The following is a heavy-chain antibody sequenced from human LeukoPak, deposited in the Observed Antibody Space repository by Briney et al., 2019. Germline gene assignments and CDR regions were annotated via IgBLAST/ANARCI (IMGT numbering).Heavy chain of an antibody. V-gene: IGHV4-38-2*02. D-gene: IGHD3-10*01. CDR1: GYSISSGYY. CDR2: IYHSGST. J-gene: IGHJ4*02. Sequence: ASETLSLTCTVSGYSISSGYYWGWIRQPPGKGLEWIGSIYHSGSTYYNPSLKSRVTISVDTSMNQFSLKLSSVTAADTAVYYCARGPLYYYGSGSLDYWGQGTLVTVSS. CDR3: ARGPLYYYGSGSLDY.